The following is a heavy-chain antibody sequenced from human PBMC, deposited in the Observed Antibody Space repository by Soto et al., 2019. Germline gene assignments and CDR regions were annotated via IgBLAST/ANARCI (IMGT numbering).Heavy chain of an antibody. CDR1: GFTFSSYG. D-gene: IGHD2-8*01. CDR2: IWYDGSNK. J-gene: IGHJ4*02. Sequence: QVQLVESGGGVVQPGRSLRLSCAASGFTFSSYGMHWVRQAPGKGLEWVAVIWYDGSNKYYADSVKGRFTISRDNSKNTLYLQMNSLRAEDTAVYYCARDIVLMVYAISGFDYWGQGTLVTVSS. V-gene: IGHV3-33*01. CDR3: ARDIVLMVYAISGFDY.